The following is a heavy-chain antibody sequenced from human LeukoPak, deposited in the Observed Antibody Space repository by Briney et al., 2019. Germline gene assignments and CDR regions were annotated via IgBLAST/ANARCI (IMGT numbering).Heavy chain of an antibody. CDR1: GFTFDDYG. J-gene: IGHJ4*02. D-gene: IGHD3-10*01. CDR2: INWNGGST. Sequence: GGSPGLSCAASGFTFDDYGMSWVRQAPGKGLEWVSGINWNGGSTGYADSVKGRFTISRDNAKNSLYLQMNSLRAEDTALYYCARALGSGSYRGGLDYWGQGTLVTVSS. V-gene: IGHV3-20*04. CDR3: ARALGSGSYRGGLDY.